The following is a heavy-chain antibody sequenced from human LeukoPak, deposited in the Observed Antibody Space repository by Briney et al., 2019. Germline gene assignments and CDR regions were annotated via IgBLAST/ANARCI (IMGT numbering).Heavy chain of an antibody. CDR2: IYYSGST. CDR1: GGSISSYY. J-gene: IGHJ3*02. CDR3: ARTYSGYTPFDN. V-gene: IGHV4-59*01. Sequence: SETLSLTCTVSGGSISSYYWSWIRQPPGKGLEWIGHIYYSGSTNYNPSLKSRVTISVDTSNNQFSLKLGSVTTADTAVYYCARTYSGYTPFDNWGQGTMVTVSS. D-gene: IGHD3-22*01.